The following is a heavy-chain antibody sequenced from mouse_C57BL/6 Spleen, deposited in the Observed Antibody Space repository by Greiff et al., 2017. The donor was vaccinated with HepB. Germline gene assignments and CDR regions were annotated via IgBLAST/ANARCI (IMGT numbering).Heavy chain of an antibody. CDR1: GYSITSGYY. CDR2: ISYDGSN. Sequence: EVQLQESGPGLVKPSQSLSLTCSVTGYSITSGYYWNWIRQFPGNKLEWMGYISYDGSNNYNPSLKNRISITRDTSKNQFFLKLNSVTTEDTATYYCARGGLLRSFYAMDYWGQGTSVTVSS. J-gene: IGHJ4*01. CDR3: ARGGLLRSFYAMDY. D-gene: IGHD1-1*01. V-gene: IGHV3-6*01.